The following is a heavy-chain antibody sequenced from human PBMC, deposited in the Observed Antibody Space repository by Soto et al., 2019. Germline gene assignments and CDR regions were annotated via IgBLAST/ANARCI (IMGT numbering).Heavy chain of an antibody. CDR3: AREPKRICTGRSCHFDL. CDR2: IIPMFGTP. D-gene: IGHD2-8*02. CDR1: GGTFSNYG. V-gene: IGHV1-69*12. J-gene: IGHJ4*02. Sequence: QVQLVQSGAEVKEPGSSVKVSCEASGGTFSNYGFSWVRQAPGQGLEWMGGIIPMFGTPYYARKFKGRVTITADESTATAYMEVNSLTSEDTAVYYCAREPKRICTGRSCHFDLWGQGTLVTVSS.